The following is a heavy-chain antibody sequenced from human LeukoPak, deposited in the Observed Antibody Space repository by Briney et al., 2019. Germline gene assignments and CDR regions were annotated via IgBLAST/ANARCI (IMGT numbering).Heavy chain of an antibody. CDR2: ISSRSSYI. CDR3: ARGAETSGYTK. V-gene: IGHV3-21*01. J-gene: IGHJ4*02. CDR1: GFTFSSYS. D-gene: IGHD3-22*01. Sequence: GGSLRLSCAASGFTFSSYSMNWVRQAPGKGLEWVSSISSRSSYIYYADSVKGRFTISRDKAKNSLYLQMNTLRAEHTAVYYCARGAETSGYTKWGQGTLVTVSS.